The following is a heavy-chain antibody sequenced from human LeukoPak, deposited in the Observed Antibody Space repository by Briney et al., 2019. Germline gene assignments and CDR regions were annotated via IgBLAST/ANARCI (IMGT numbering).Heavy chain of an antibody. CDR2: IYPGDSDT. CDR1: GYSFTSYW. V-gene: IGHV5-51*01. CDR3: ARRVYYGSGSYSHYFDY. J-gene: IGHJ4*02. D-gene: IGHD3-10*01. Sequence: GESLKISCKGSGYSFTSYWIGWVRQMPGKGLEWMGIIYPGDSDTRYSPSFQGQVTISVDKSISTAYLQWSSLKASDTAMYYCARRVYYGSGSYSHYFDYWGQGTLVTVSS.